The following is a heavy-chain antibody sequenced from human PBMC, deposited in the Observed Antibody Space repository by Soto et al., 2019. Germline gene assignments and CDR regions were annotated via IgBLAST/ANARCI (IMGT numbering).Heavy chain of an antibody. CDR2: INPNSGGT. CDR1: GYTFTGYY. V-gene: IGHV1-2*02. D-gene: IGHD3-10*01. Sequence: ASVKVSCKASGYTFTGYYMHWVRQAPGQGLEWMGWINPNSGGTNYAQKFQGRVTMTRDTSISTAYMELGRLRSDDTAVYYCARDAQGTMVRGVMSFYYGMDVWGQGTTVTVSS. J-gene: IGHJ6*02. CDR3: ARDAQGTMVRGVMSFYYGMDV.